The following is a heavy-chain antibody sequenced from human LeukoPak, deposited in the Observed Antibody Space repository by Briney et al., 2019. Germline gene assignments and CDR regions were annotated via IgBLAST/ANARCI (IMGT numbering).Heavy chain of an antibody. CDR3: ARGLGELPLLINYYMDV. CDR1: GGTFSSYA. V-gene: IGHV1-69*05. J-gene: IGHJ6*03. D-gene: IGHD3-16*01. CDR2: IIPIFGTA. Sequence: SVKVSCKASGGTFSSYAISWVRQAPGQGLEWMGGIIPIFGTANYAQKFQGRVRITTDESTSTAYMELSSLRSEDTAVYYCARGLGELPLLINYYMDVWGKGTTVTVSS.